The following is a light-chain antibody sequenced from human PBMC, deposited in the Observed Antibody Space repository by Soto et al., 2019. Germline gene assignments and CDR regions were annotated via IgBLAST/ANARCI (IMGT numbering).Light chain of an antibody. CDR2: DVS. J-gene: IGLJ3*02. CDR1: SSDVGGYNY. Sequence: QSALTQPASVSGSPGQSITISCTGTSSDVGGYNYVSWYQQHPGKAPKLMIYDVSHRPSGVSNRFSGSKSGNTASLTISGLKAEDGADYYCSSYTTSTTGVFGGGTKLTVL. V-gene: IGLV2-14*03. CDR3: SSYTTSTTGV.